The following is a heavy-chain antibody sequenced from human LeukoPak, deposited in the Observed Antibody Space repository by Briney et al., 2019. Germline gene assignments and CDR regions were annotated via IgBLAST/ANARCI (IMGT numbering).Heavy chain of an antibody. Sequence: SQTLSLTCAISGDSVSSNSAAWNWIRQSPSRGLEWLGRTYYRSKWYNNYTVSVKSRISISADTSKNQFSLQLTSVTPEDTAVYYCARSLPATVGSWLDPWGQGTLVTVSS. J-gene: IGHJ5*02. CDR2: TYYRSKWYN. CDR1: GDSVSSNSAA. D-gene: IGHD2-2*01. CDR3: ARSLPATVGSWLDP. V-gene: IGHV6-1*01.